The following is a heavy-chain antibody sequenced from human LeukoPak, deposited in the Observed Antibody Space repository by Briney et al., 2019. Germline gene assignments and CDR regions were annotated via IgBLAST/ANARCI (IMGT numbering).Heavy chain of an antibody. V-gene: IGHV4-59*01. CDR1: GGSMSSYY. Sequence: SETLSLNCNLRGGSMSSYYWSWIRQPTGKGLEWIGYIYYSGSTNYNPSLKSRVTISVDTSKNQFSLKLSSVTAADTAVYYCARAEQQLTHYGMDVWGQGTTVTVSS. J-gene: IGHJ6*02. CDR3: ARAEQQLTHYGMDV. CDR2: IYYSGST. D-gene: IGHD6-13*01.